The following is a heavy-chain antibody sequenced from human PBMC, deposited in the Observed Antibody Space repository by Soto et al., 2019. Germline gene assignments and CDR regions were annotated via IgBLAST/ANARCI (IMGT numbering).Heavy chain of an antibody. CDR2: IYPGDSDT. CDR3: ARSRNMTLHQGDFDI. Sequence: GESLKISCNGSGYSFTSYWIGWVRQMPGKGLEWMGIIYPGDSDTRYSPSFQGQVTISADKSISTAYLQWSSLKASDTAMCYCARSRNMTLHQGDFDIWGQGTTVNVSS. V-gene: IGHV5-51*01. D-gene: IGHD3-16*01. J-gene: IGHJ3*02. CDR1: GYSFTSYW.